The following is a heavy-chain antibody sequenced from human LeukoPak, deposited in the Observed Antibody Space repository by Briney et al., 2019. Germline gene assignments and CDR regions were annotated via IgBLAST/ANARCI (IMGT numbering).Heavy chain of an antibody. J-gene: IGHJ5*02. CDR3: AKEAFVVVVAASESDWFDP. Sequence: GGSLRLSCAASGFTFSSYAMSWVRQAPGKGLEWVSAISGSGGSTYYADSVKGRFTISRDNSKNTLYLQVNSLRAEDTAVYYCAKEAFVVVVAASESDWFDPWGQGTLVTVSS. CDR1: GFTFSSYA. CDR2: ISGSGGST. V-gene: IGHV3-23*01. D-gene: IGHD2-15*01.